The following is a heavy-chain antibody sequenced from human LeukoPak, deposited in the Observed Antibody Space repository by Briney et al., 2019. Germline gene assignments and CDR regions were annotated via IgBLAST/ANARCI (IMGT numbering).Heavy chain of an antibody. Sequence: QTGGSLRLSCAASGFTFSSYGMHWVRQAPGKGLEWVAFIRYDGSNKYYADSVKGRFTISRDNSKNTLYLQMNSLRAEDTAVYYCATAYGSGSWAPFDAFDIWGQGTMVTVSS. CDR3: ATAYGSGSWAPFDAFDI. CDR2: IRYDGSNK. CDR1: GFTFSSYG. V-gene: IGHV3-30*02. D-gene: IGHD3-10*01. J-gene: IGHJ3*02.